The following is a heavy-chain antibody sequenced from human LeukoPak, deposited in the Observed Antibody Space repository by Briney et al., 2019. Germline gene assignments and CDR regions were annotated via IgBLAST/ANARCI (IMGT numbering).Heavy chain of an antibody. CDR3: AREGAGGLDTDTFDY. D-gene: IGHD5-18*01. J-gene: IGHJ4*02. CDR1: GGSISSGSYY. CDR2: IYTSGST. V-gene: IGHV4-61*02. Sequence: SETLSLTCTVSGGSISSGSYYWSWIRQPAGKGLEWIGRIYTSGSTNYNPSLKSRVTISVDTSKNQFSLKLSSVTAAHTAVYYCAREGAGGLDTDTFDYWGQGTLVTVSS.